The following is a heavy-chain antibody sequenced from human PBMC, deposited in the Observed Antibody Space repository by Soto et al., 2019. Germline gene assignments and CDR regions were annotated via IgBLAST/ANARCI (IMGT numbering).Heavy chain of an antibody. Sequence: QVHLVQSGAEVKKPGASVKVSCKASGYTFTSYGITWVRQAPGQGLEWMGWISAHNGNTDYAQKLQGRVIVTRDTSTSTAYMELRSLRSDDTAVYYCARVFSDSSSFFDPWGQGTLVTVSS. CDR3: ARVFSDSSSFFDP. J-gene: IGHJ5*02. D-gene: IGHD6-13*01. CDR2: ISAHNGNT. CDR1: GYTFTSYG. V-gene: IGHV1-18*01.